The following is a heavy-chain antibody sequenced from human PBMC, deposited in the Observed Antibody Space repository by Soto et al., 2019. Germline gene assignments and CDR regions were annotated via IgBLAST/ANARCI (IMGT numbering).Heavy chain of an antibody. V-gene: IGHV4-59*01. D-gene: IGHD5-18*01. Sequence: SETLSLTCTVSGGSISSYYWSWIRQPPGKGLEWIGYIYYSGSTNYNPSLKSRVTISVDTSKNQFSLKLSSVTAADTAVYYCARARYIQLPDYWGQGTLVTISS. CDR2: IYYSGST. CDR1: GGSISSYY. CDR3: ARARYIQLPDY. J-gene: IGHJ4*02.